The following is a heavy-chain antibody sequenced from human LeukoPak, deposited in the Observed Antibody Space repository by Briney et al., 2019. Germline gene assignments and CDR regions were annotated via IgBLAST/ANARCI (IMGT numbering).Heavy chain of an antibody. CDR1: GGSFSGYY. D-gene: IGHD3-16*01. Sequence: SETLSLTCAVYGGSFSGYYWSWIRQPPGKGLEWIGEINHSGSTNYNPSLKSRVTISVDTSKNQFSLKLSSVTAADTAVYYCAREGPRGGSYMANWFDPWGQGTLVTVSS. J-gene: IGHJ5*02. V-gene: IGHV4-34*01. CDR2: INHSGST. CDR3: AREGPRGGSYMANWFDP.